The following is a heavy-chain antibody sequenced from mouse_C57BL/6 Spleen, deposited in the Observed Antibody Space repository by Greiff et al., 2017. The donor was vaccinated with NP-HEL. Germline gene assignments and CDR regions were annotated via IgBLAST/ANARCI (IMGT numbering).Heavy chain of an antibody. CDR3: AINPLFITTVGDFDY. CDR2: IYPGDGDT. Sequence: QVQLQQSGAELVKPGASVKISCKASGYAFSSYWMNWVKQRPGKGLEWIGQIYPGDGDTNYNGKFKGKATLTADKSSSPAYMQLSSLTSEDSAVYFCAINPLFITTVGDFDYWGQGTTLTVSS. D-gene: IGHD1-1*01. CDR1: GYAFSSYW. J-gene: IGHJ2*01. V-gene: IGHV1-80*01.